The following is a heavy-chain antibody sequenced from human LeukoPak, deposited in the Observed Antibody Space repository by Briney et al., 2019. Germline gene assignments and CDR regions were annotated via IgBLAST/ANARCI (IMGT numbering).Heavy chain of an antibody. D-gene: IGHD6-19*01. V-gene: IGHV1-46*01. CDR1: GYIFTSYY. CDR2: INPSGGST. Sequence: ASVKVSCKASGYIFTSYYIHWVRQAPGQGLEWMGIINPSGGSTSYAQKFQGRVTMTRDTSTSTVYMELSSLRSEDTAVYYCARDLYSSGWYDEPFYYYYMDVWGKGTTVTVSS. J-gene: IGHJ6*03. CDR3: ARDLYSSGWYDEPFYYYYMDV.